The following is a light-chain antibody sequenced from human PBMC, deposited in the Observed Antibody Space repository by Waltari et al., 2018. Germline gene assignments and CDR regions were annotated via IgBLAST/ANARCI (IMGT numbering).Light chain of an antibody. V-gene: IGLV1-44*01. Sequence: QSVLTQPPSASGTPGQRVTISCSGTSSNIGRNSVNWYQQLPGMAPKLLIYSSSQRPAGVTYVFSAAEAGASATLAISGPQSEDEADYYCAAWDDSLTLVVFGGGTKLTVL. J-gene: IGLJ2*01. CDR2: SSS. CDR1: SSNIGRNS. CDR3: AAWDDSLTLVV.